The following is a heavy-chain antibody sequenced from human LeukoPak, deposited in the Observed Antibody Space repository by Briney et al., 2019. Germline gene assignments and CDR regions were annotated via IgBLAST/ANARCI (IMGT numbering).Heavy chain of an antibody. D-gene: IGHD3-10*01. Sequence: GGSLRLSCAASGFTYSNAWMSWVRQAPGKGLEWVGRIKSKPAGGTIDYAAPVKGRFTISRDDSKNMVYLQMSSLKTEDTAVYYCTTVRGYYASGDWGQGTLVAVSS. J-gene: IGHJ4*02. CDR2: IKSKPAGGTI. CDR3: TTVRGYYASGD. V-gene: IGHV3-15*01. CDR1: GFTYSNAW.